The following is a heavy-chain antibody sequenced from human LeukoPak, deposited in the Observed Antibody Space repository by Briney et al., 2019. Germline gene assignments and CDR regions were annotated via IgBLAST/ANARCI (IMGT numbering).Heavy chain of an antibody. CDR3: AKSSGYGLIDY. D-gene: IGHD5-12*01. Sequence: SETLSLTCTVSGGSISSSSYYWGWIRQPPGKGLEWIGSIYSSGNTYYNASLKSRVTMYIDTSKNQFSLKLSSVTAADTAMYYCAKSSGYGLIDYWGQGTLVTVSS. V-gene: IGHV4-39*01. CDR2: IYSSGNT. J-gene: IGHJ4*02. CDR1: GGSISSSSYY.